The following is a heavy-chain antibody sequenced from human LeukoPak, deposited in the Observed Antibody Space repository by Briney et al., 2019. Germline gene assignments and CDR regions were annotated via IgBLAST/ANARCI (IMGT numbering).Heavy chain of an antibody. CDR2: IRYDGSSK. D-gene: IGHD1-14*01. V-gene: IGHV3-30*02. J-gene: IGHJ4*02. CDR3: AKAGLTECFDY. Sequence: GGSLRLSCAASGFTFSSYGMHWVRQAPGKGLEWVAFIRYDGSSKYYADSVKGRFTISRDNSKNTLYLQMNSLRAEDTAVYYCAKAGLTECFDYWGQGTLVTVSS. CDR1: GFTFSSYG.